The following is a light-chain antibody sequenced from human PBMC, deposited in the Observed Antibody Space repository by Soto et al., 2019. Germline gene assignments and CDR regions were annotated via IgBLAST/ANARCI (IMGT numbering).Light chain of an antibody. J-gene: IGKJ4*01. CDR1: QSVSSSY. CDR3: QQYVNSPRP. CDR2: GAS. Sequence: EIVLTQSPGTLSLSPGERATLSCRASQSVSSSYLAWYQQRPGQAPRLLIYGASNRATGIPDRFSGSGSGTDFTLTISRLEPEDFAVYFCQQYVNSPRPVGGGTKVDSK. V-gene: IGKV3-20*01.